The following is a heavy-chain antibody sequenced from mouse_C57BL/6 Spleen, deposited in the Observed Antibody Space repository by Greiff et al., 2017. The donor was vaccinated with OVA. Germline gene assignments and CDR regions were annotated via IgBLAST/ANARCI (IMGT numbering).Heavy chain of an antibody. CDR3: ARGVWDGWYFDV. Sequence: VQLKESGPGLVKPSQSLSLTCSVTGYSITSGYYWNWIRQFPGNKLEWMGYISYDGSNNYNPSLKNRISITRDTSKNQFFLKLNSVTTEDTATYYCARGVWDGWYFDVWGTGTTVTVSS. CDR2: ISYDGSN. D-gene: IGHD4-1*01. CDR1: GYSITSGYY. J-gene: IGHJ1*03. V-gene: IGHV3-6*01.